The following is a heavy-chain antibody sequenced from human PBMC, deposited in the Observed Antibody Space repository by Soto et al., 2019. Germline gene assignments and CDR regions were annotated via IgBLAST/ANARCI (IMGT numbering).Heavy chain of an antibody. D-gene: IGHD7-27*01. Sequence: QVQLQESGPGLVKPSQTLSLTCTVSGGSISSGGYYWSWIRQHPGKGLEWIGYIYYSGSTYYNPSLKSRVTISVDTSKNQFSLKLSSVTAADTAVYYCARESAGAHYYYYGMDVWGQGTTVTVSS. CDR2: IYYSGST. CDR1: GGSISSGGYY. V-gene: IGHV4-31*03. CDR3: ARESAGAHYYYYGMDV. J-gene: IGHJ6*02.